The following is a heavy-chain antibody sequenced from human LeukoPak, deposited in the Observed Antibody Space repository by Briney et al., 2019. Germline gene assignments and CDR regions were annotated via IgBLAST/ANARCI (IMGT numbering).Heavy chain of an antibody. CDR3: TTEEGASDY. D-gene: IGHD1-26*01. CDR2: IKSKTDGGTT. Sequence: GGALRLSCAASGFTLSNAWMRAVRPTPGRGLEWVGRIKSKTDGGTTDYTPPVKGRFTISRDESKHTLYLQMTCLKTVDTAVYYCTTEEGASDYWGQGTLVTVSS. V-gene: IGHV3-15*01. CDR1: GFTLSNAW. J-gene: IGHJ4*02.